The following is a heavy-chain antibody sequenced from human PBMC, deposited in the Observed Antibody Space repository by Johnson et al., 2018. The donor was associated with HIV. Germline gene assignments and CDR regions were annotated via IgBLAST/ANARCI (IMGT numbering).Heavy chain of an antibody. CDR3: ARARWYLGGGSCCAFDI. J-gene: IGHJ3*02. D-gene: IGHD2-15*01. V-gene: IGHV3-66*01. CDR1: GFTVSSNY. CDR2: IYSGGTT. Sequence: VQLVESGGGVVQPGTSLRLSCAASGFTVSSNYMNWVRQAPGKGLEWVSVIYSGGTTYYADSVKGRFTISRDNSKNTLYLQMNSLRAEDTAVYYCARARWYLGGGSCCAFDIWGQGTMVTVSS.